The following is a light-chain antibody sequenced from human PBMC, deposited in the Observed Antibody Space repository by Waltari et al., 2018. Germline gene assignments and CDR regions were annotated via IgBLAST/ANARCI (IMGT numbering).Light chain of an antibody. J-gene: IGKJ1*01. CDR3: QHYNGYPWT. CDR1: QSISGW. V-gene: IGKV1-5*03. CDR2: KAS. Sequence: DIQMTQSPSTMSASVGDRVTITCRASQSISGWLAWYQQKPGKSPKLLIYKASTLEIGVPSRFGGSRSGTEFTLTISSLQPDDFATYYCQHYNGYPWTFGQGTKVENK.